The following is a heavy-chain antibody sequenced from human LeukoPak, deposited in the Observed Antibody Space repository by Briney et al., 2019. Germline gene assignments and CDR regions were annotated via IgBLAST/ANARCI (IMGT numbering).Heavy chain of an antibody. CDR1: GFTFSNYW. Sequence: GGSLRLSCAASGFTFSNYWMSWVRQAPGKGLEWVANIKQDGSDKFYVDSVKGRFTISRDNAKNSLSLQMNSLRAEDTAVYYCAKDLRSGYYDSSGLYYFDYWGQGTLVTVSS. D-gene: IGHD3-22*01. CDR2: IKQDGSDK. V-gene: IGHV3-7*03. CDR3: AKDLRSGYYDSSGLYYFDY. J-gene: IGHJ4*02.